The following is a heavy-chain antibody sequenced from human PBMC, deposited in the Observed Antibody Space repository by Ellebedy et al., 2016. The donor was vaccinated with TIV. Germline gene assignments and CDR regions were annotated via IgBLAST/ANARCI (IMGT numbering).Heavy chain of an antibody. Sequence: GESLKISXAASGFTFSSYAVSWVRQAPGRGLECVALISHDESNKNYADSVKGRFTISRDNSKNTLFLQMNSLRDEDTAVYYCARDAFGSIDYWGLGTLVTVSS. J-gene: IGHJ4*02. V-gene: IGHV3-30-3*01. CDR2: ISHDESNK. D-gene: IGHD3-3*01. CDR3: ARDAFGSIDY. CDR1: GFTFSSYA.